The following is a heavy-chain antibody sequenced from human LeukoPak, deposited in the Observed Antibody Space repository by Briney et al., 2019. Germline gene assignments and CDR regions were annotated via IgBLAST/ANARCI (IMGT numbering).Heavy chain of an antibody. V-gene: IGHV3-23*01. D-gene: IGHD3-16*01. CDR1: GFTFSSYA. CDR2: ISGGGGST. Sequence: GGSLRLSCAASGFTFSSYAMSWVRQAPGKGLEWVSAISGGGGSTYYADSVKGRFTISRDNSKNTLYLQMNSLRAEDTAVYYCAKAFSVGAVWGSLGHYYYYYGMDVWGQGTTVTVSS. J-gene: IGHJ6*02. CDR3: AKAFSVGAVWGSLGHYYYYYGMDV.